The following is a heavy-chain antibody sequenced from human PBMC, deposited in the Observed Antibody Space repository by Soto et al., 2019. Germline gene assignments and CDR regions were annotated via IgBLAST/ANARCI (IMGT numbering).Heavy chain of an antibody. V-gene: IGHV3-33*06. J-gene: IGHJ2*01. Sequence: QVQLVESGGGVVQPGKSLRLSCEASGFTFATYGMHWVRQSPGKGLEWVAVIWFDGDEKSYADSVRGRFTISRDNANNRVDLQMNNLTVEDTALYSCAKDVAPGGLYWQFELCGRGTLVTVSS. D-gene: IGHD5-12*01. CDR2: IWFDGDEK. CDR1: GFTFATYG. CDR3: AKDVAPGGLYWQFEL.